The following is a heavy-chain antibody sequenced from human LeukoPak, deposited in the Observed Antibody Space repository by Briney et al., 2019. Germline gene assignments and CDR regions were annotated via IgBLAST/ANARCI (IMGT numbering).Heavy chain of an antibody. CDR3: AKDYLAASYWDVGGWYLH. V-gene: IGHV3-30*18. CDR1: GFPFSSYG. J-gene: IGHJ4*02. D-gene: IGHD3-16*01. CDR2: ISYDGSKK. Sequence: PGGSLRLSCAASGFPFSSYGMHWARQAPGKGLEGVEVISYDGSKKYYADSVKGRFTISRDNSKNTLYLQMNSLRAEDTAVYYCAKDYLAASYWDVGGWYLHWGQGTLVTVSS.